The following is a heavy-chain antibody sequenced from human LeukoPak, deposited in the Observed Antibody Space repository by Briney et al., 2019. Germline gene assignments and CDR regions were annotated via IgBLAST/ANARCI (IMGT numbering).Heavy chain of an antibody. Sequence: PSETLSLTCTVSGGSISSYYWSWIRQPPGKGLELIGYIYYSGSINYNPSLKSRVTISVDTSKNQFSLKLSSVTAADTAVYYCARVEGYCSSTSCYELIDYWGQGTLVTVSS. CDR3: ARVEGYCSSTSCYELIDY. D-gene: IGHD2-2*01. J-gene: IGHJ4*02. V-gene: IGHV4-59*01. CDR1: GGSISSYY. CDR2: IYYSGSI.